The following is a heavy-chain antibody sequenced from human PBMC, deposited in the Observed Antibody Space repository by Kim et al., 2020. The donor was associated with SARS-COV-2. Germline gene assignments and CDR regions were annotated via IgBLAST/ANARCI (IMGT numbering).Heavy chain of an antibody. CDR3: AREKITMVRGVTRGALYYYYYGMDV. CDR2: IIPIFGTA. Sequence: SVKVSCKASGGTFSSYAISWVRQAPGQGLEWMGGIIPIFGTANYAQKFQGRVTITADESTSTAYMELSSLRSEDTAVYYCAREKITMVRGVTRGALYYYYYGMDVWGQGTTVTVSS. CDR1: GGTFSSYA. J-gene: IGHJ6*02. D-gene: IGHD3-10*01. V-gene: IGHV1-69*13.